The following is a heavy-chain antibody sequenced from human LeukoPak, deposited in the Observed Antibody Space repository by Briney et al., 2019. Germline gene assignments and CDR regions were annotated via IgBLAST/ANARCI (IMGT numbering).Heavy chain of an antibody. CDR2: IYPSGST. Sequence: GTLRPSCAASGFTFSSYGMSWVRQAPGKGLEWIGRIYPSGSTDYNPSLKSRVTISIDTSKNQFSLKQSSVTAADTAVYYCARGDWGSPNYYYMDVWGKGTTVTISS. CDR3: ARGDWGSPNYYYMDV. V-gene: IGHV4-4*08. J-gene: IGHJ6*03. CDR1: GFTFSSYG. D-gene: IGHD7-27*01.